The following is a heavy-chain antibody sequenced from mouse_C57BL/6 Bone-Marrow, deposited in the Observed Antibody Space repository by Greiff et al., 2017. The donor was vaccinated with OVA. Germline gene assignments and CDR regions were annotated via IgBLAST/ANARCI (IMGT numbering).Heavy chain of an antibody. CDR2: ISSGGSYT. CDR1: GFTFSSYG. V-gene: IGHV5-6*01. CDR3: ARRGTTFPFAY. Sequence: EVHLVESGGDLVKPGGSLKLSCAASGFTFSSYGMSWVRQTPDKRLEWVATISSGGSYTYYPDSVKGRFTISRDNAKNHMYLQMSSLKAEDTAMYYCARRGTTFPFAYWGQGTLVTVSA. J-gene: IGHJ3*01. D-gene: IGHD1-1*01.